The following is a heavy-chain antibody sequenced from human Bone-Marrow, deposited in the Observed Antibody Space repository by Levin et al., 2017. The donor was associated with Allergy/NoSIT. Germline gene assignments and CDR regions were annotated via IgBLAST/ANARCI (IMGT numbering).Heavy chain of an antibody. CDR3: AIRYCSSTSCYPARTYYYYGMDV. Sequence: GASVKVSCKASGYTFTSYDINWVRQATGQGLEWMGWMNPNSGNTGYAQKFQGRVTMTRNTSISTAYMELSSLRSEDTAVYYCAIRYCSSTSCYPARTYYYYGMDVWGQGTTVTVSS. D-gene: IGHD2-2*01. J-gene: IGHJ6*02. CDR2: MNPNSGNT. CDR1: GYTFTSYD. V-gene: IGHV1-8*01.